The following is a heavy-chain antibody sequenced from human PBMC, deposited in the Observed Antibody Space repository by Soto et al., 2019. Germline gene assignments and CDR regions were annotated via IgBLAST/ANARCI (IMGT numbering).Heavy chain of an antibody. D-gene: IGHD6-13*01. CDR1: GFTFSDYY. J-gene: IGHJ4*02. V-gene: IGHV3-11*06. Sequence: QVQLVESGGGLVKPGGSLRLSCAASGFTFSDYYMSWIRQAPGKGLEWVSYVCSSSSYTNYEDSVKGRFTISRDNAKNSLYLQMNSLRAEDTAVYYCARVGRSSSWFDYWGQGTLVTVSS. CDR3: ARVGRSSSWFDY. CDR2: VCSSSSYT.